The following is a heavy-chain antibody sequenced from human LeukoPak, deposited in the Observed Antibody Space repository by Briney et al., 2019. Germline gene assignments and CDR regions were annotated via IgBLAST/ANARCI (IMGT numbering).Heavy chain of an antibody. CDR3: VSCGTTTCIIRFDH. CDR2: IKEDGSEK. CDR1: GGTFSRYW. V-gene: IGHV3-7*01. Sequence: GGSLRLSCAASGGTFSRYWMNWVRQAPGKGLEWVASIKEDGSEKSYVDSVKGRFTISRDNAKNSLYLQMNSLRAEDTAIYYCVSCGTTTCIIRFDHWGQGTLVTVSS. J-gene: IGHJ4*02. D-gene: IGHD2-2*01.